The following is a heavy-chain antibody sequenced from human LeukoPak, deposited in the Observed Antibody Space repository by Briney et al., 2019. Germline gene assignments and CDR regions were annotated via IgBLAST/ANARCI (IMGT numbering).Heavy chain of an antibody. J-gene: IGHJ4*02. V-gene: IGHV1-18*01. CDR1: GYTSTSYG. CDR2: ISAYNGNT. Sequence: ASVKVSCKASGYTSTSYGISWVRQAPGQGLEWMGWISAYNGNTNYAQKLQGRVTMTTDTSTSTAYMELRSLRSDDTAVYYCARSSEWELLSSFDYWGQGTLVTVSS. CDR3: ARSSEWELLSSFDY. D-gene: IGHD1-26*01.